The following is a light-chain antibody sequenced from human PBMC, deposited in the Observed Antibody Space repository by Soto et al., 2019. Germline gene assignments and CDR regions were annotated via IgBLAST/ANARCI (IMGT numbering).Light chain of an antibody. J-gene: IGKJ4*01. CDR3: QQYNYWPPLT. Sequence: TQSPASLSASVGDRVTIPCRASQGISSYLAWYQHKPGQAPRLLIYAASSRATGSPDRFSGSGSGTEFTLTISSLQSEDFAVYFCQQYNYWPPLTFGGGTKVDIK. V-gene: IGKV3D-15*01. CDR2: AAS. CDR1: QGISSY.